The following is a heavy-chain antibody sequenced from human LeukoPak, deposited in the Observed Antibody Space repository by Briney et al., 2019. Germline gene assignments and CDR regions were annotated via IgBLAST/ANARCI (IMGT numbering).Heavy chain of an antibody. J-gene: IGHJ3*02. V-gene: IGHV4-30-2*01. D-gene: IGHD6-13*01. Sequence: SETLSLTCTVSGGSISSGGYYWSWIRQPPGKGLEWIGYIYHSGSTYYNPSLKSRVTISVDRSKNQFSLKLSSVTAADTAVYYCARRQQLVLSPAHAFDIWGQGTMVTVSS. CDR1: GGSISSGGYY. CDR2: IYHSGST. CDR3: ARRQQLVLSPAHAFDI.